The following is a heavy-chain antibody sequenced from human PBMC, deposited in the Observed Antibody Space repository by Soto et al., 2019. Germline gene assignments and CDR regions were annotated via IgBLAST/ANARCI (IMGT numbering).Heavy chain of an antibody. J-gene: IGHJ4*02. CDR1: GYSISSGYY. CDR2: IYHSGST. CDR3: ARAGNDYYGSGHHLYFDY. Sequence: TETLSLTCAVSGYSISSGYYWGWIRQPPGKGLEWIGSIYHSGSTYYNPSLKSRVTISVDTSKNQFSLKLSSVTAADTAMYYCARAGNDYYGSGHHLYFDYWGQGTLVTVSS. D-gene: IGHD3-10*01. V-gene: IGHV4-38-2*01.